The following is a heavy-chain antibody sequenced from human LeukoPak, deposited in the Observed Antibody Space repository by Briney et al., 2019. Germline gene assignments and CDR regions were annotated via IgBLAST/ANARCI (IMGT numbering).Heavy chain of an antibody. CDR1: GFTLSSYA. J-gene: IGHJ3*02. Sequence: PGGSLRLSCSASGFTLSSYAMHWVRQAPGKGLEWVALISYDKSNKYYADSVKGRFTISRDNSKNTLFVQMNSLRTEDTAVYYCARSGVQWQWLLTYDAFDIWGQGTMVTVSS. CDR3: ARSGVQWQWLLTYDAFDI. V-gene: IGHV3-30-3*01. D-gene: IGHD6-19*01. CDR2: ISYDKSNK.